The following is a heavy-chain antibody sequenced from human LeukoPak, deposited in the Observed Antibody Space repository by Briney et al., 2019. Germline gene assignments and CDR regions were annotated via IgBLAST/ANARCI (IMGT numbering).Heavy chain of an antibody. J-gene: IGHJ4*02. D-gene: IGHD6-19*01. V-gene: IGHV4-34*01. CDR1: GGSFSGYY. CDR2: INHSGST. CDR3: ARGGMWPVNHDY. Sequence: SETLSLTCPVYGGSFSGYYWSWTRQPPGKGLEWIGEINHSGSTNYNPSLKSRVTVSVDTSKNLFSLKVSSVTAADTAVYYCARGGMWPVNHDYWGQGTLVTVSS.